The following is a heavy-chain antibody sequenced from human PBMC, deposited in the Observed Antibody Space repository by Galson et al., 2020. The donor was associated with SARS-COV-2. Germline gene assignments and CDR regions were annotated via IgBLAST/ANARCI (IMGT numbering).Heavy chain of an antibody. D-gene: IGHD3-16*02. V-gene: IGHV3-30-3*01. CDR3: ARDNYDYVWVSYRYVY. CDR1: GLTFSRYA. Sequence: TGGSLRPSCAASGLTFSRYAMHWVRKAPGKGMEWVAVISYDGSNKYYADSVKGRFTISRDNSKNTLYLQMNSLRAEDTAVYYCARDNYDYVWVSYRYVYWGQGTLVTVSS. CDR2: ISYDGSNK. J-gene: IGHJ4*02.